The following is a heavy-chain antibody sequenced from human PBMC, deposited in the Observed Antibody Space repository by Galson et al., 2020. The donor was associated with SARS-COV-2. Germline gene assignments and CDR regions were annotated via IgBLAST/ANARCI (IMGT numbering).Heavy chain of an antibody. V-gene: IGHV4-30-2*01. CDR1: GGSISSGGYS. J-gene: IGHJ5*02. D-gene: IGHD3-10*01. CDR2: IYHSGST. Sequence: SETLSLTCAVSGGSISSGGYSWSWIRQPPGKGLEWIGYIYHSGSTYYNPSLKSRVTISVDRSKNQFSLKLSSVTAADTAVYYCARVSRYGSGSPPSWFDPWGQGTLVTVSS. CDR3: ARVSRYGSGSPPSWFDP.